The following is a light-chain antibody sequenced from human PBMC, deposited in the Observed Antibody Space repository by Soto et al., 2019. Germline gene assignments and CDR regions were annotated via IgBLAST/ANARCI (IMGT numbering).Light chain of an antibody. J-gene: IGLJ3*02. CDR1: SSDIGYYNY. Sequence: QSALTQPASVSGSPGQSITISCTGTSSDIGYYNYVSWYQQHPGKAPKVIIYEVTNRPSGVSDRFSGSKSGNTASLTISGLQAEDEGDYYCSSYEDSSILMFGGGNKLTVL. CDR3: SSYEDSSILM. V-gene: IGLV2-14*03. CDR2: EVT.